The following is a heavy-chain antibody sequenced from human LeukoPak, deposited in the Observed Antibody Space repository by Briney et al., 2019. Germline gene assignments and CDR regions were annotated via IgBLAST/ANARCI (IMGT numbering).Heavy chain of an antibody. D-gene: IGHD3-10*01. CDR1: GGSFSGYY. V-gene: IGHV4-34*01. Sequence: SETLSLTCAVYGGSFSGYYWSWIRQPPGKGLEWIGEINHSGSTNYNPSLKSRVTISVDTSKNQFSLKLSSVTAADTAVYYCARGRVYYYGSGSYYSNLFDYWGQGTLATVSS. J-gene: IGHJ4*02. CDR2: INHSGST. CDR3: ARGRVYYYGSGSYYSNLFDY.